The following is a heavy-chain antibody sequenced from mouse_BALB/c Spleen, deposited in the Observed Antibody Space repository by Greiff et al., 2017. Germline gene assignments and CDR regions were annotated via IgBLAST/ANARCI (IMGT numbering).Heavy chain of an antibody. CDR1: GFNIKDYY. J-gene: IGHJ3*01. CDR3: NREVRVSRAWFAY. Sequence: EVKLMESGAELVRSGASVKLSCTASGFNIKDYYMHWVKQRPEQGLEWIGWIDPENGDTEYAPKFQGKATMTADTSSNTAYLQLSSLTSEDTAVYFCNREVRVSRAWFAYRGQGTLVTGSA. D-gene: IGHD2-14*01. CDR2: IDPENGDT. V-gene: IGHV14-4*02.